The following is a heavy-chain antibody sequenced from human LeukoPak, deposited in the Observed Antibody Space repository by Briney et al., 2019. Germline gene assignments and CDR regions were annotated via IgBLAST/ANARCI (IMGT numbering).Heavy chain of an antibody. J-gene: IGHJ2*01. Sequence: SETLSLTCIVSGGSISSSRFYWGWIRQPPGKGLEWIGTIYYSGRTYYNPSLKSRVTISADTSKNQFSLNLSSVTAADTGVYYCARHVSSDLRIVVVTSDWYFDRWGRGTLVTVSS. CDR2: IYYSGRT. V-gene: IGHV4-39*01. D-gene: IGHD2-21*02. CDR1: GGSISSSRFY. CDR3: ARHVSSDLRIVVVTSDWYFDR.